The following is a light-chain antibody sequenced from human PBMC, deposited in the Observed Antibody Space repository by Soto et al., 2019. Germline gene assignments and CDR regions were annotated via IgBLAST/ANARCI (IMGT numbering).Light chain of an antibody. Sequence: DIQMTQSPSTLSASVGDRVTITCRASQSISSWLAWYQQKPGKAPKLLIFDASSLESGVPSRFSGSGSGAEFTLTISSLQPDDSATHYCQQYNSYSPLTFGGGTKVDIK. CDR3: QQYNSYSPLT. J-gene: IGKJ4*01. CDR2: DAS. CDR1: QSISSW. V-gene: IGKV1-5*01.